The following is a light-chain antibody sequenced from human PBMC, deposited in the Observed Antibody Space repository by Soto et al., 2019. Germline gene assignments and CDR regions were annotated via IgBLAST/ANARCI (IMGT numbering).Light chain of an antibody. V-gene: IGKV3-11*01. CDR1: QSVSSY. J-gene: IGKJ2*01. Sequence: EIVLTQSPATLSLSPGERATLSCRASQSVSSYLAWYQQKPGQAPRLLIYGASNRATGIPARFSGSGSGTDFTLTISSLEPEDFAVYYCQQYIDWPPYTFGQGTKLEIK. CDR2: GAS. CDR3: QQYIDWPPYT.